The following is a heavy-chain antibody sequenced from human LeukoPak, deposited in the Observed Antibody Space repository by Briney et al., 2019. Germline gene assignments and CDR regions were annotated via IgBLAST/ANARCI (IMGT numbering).Heavy chain of an antibody. CDR2: FDPEDGET. Sequence: GASVKVSCKFSGYTLTELSMHWVRQDPGKGLEWMGGFDPEDGETIYAQKFQGRVAMTRDTSISTAFMELTRLRSDDTAVYYCARDYCSSTSRLFDYWGQGTLVTVSS. CDR1: GYTLTELS. CDR3: ARDYCSSTSRLFDY. V-gene: IGHV1-24*01. J-gene: IGHJ4*02. D-gene: IGHD2-2*01.